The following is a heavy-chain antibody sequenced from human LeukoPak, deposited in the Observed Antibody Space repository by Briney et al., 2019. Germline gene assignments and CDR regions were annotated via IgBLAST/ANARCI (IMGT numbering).Heavy chain of an antibody. Sequence: SETLSLTCAVSGYSISSGYYGGWIRQPPGKGLEWIGSIYHSGSTYYNPSLKSRVTISVDTSKNQFSLKLSSVTAADTAVYYCASLWYSHGSSDAFDIWGQGTMVTVSS. CDR1: GYSISSGYY. J-gene: IGHJ3*02. V-gene: IGHV4-38-2*01. CDR2: IYHSGST. CDR3: ASLWYSHGSSDAFDI. D-gene: IGHD5-18*01.